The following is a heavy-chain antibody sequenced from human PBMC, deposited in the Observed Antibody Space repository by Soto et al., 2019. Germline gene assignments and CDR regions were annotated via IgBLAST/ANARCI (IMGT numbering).Heavy chain of an antibody. V-gene: IGHV3-74*01. J-gene: IGHJ4*02. CDR1: GFTFNMYW. D-gene: IGHD6-13*01. Sequence: PGGSLRLSCAGSGFTFNMYWMHWVRQDPGKGPVWVARIYNDGTYPDYADSVNGRLTISKNNSTLTLYLQITDLRAEDSALYHCTRGPRATSACTSAHWGQGTLVTVSS. CDR3: TRGPRATSACTSAH. CDR2: IYNDGTYP.